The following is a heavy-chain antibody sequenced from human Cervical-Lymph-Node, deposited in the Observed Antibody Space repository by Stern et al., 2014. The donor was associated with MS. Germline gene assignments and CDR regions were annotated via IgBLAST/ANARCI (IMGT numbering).Heavy chain of an antibody. D-gene: IGHD1-14*01. V-gene: IGHV1-69*01. CDR1: GGSFSSYA. CDR2: ILPMFGAA. J-gene: IGHJ4*02. Sequence: VQLVESGAGMKTPGSSVKVSCKASGGSFSSYAVNWVRQAPGQAPEWMGGILPMFGAANYAQKFQGRVTLIADESTSTVYMEMISLTSEDTAVYYCTREATAHSGTFGFWGQGTLVTV. CDR3: TREATAHSGTFGF.